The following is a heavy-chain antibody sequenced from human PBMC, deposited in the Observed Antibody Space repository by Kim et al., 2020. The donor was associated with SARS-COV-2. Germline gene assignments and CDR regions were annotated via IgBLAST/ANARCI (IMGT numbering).Heavy chain of an antibody. CDR1: GFTFSSYG. Sequence: GGSLRLSCAASGFTFSSYGMHWVRQAPGKGLELVEVIWYDGSNKYYADSVKGRVTIARDNSKNTLYLQMNSMRAEDTDGYYCARTMGLSGYYVMDIWGQG. J-gene: IGHJ6*02. CDR3: ARTMGLSGYYVMDI. CDR2: IWYDGSNK. D-gene: IGHD3-10*01. V-gene: IGHV3-33*01.